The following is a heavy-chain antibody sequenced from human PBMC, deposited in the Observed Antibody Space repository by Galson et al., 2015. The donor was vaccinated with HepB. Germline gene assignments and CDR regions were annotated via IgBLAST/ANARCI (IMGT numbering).Heavy chain of an antibody. CDR3: ARVTQGGSVS. V-gene: IGHV3-74*01. Sequence: SLRLSCAASGFTFSSYWMHWVRQAPGKGLVWVSRINSDGSITTYADSVKGRFTISRDNAKDTLYLQMNSLRAEDTAVYHCARVTQGGSVSWGQGTLVTVSS. J-gene: IGHJ5*02. CDR1: GFTFSSYW. D-gene: IGHD3-16*01. CDR2: INSDGSIT.